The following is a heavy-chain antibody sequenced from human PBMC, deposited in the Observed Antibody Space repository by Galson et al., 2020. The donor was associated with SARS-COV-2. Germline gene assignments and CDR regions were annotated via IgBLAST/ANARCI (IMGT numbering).Heavy chain of an antibody. CDR1: GGSVTSSNW. Sequence: SETLSLTCAVSGGSVTSSNWWSWVRQPPGKGLEWNREIFHTGSTTYNPSLKSRLTFSVDKSKNQVSLNLSSVTAADTAVYYCAGGHDILTGYYFDSWGQGTLVTVSS. CDR2: IFHTGST. CDR3: AGGHDILTGYYFDS. J-gene: IGHJ4*02. D-gene: IGHD3-9*01. V-gene: IGHV4-4*02.